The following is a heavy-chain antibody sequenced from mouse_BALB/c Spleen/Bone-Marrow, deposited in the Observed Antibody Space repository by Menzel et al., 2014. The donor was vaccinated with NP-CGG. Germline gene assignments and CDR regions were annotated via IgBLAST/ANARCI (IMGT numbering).Heavy chain of an antibody. V-gene: IGHV5-6-3*01. D-gene: IGHD2-1*01. Sequence: EVQGVESGGGLVQPGGSLKLSCAASGFTFSNYGMSWVRQTPDKRLELVATINGNGGSTYYPDSVKGRFTISRDTAKNTLYLQMSSLKSEETAMYYCVRGNYGNYVDYFDFWGQGTTLTVPS. J-gene: IGHJ2*01. CDR1: GFTFSNYG. CDR2: INGNGGST. CDR3: VRGNYGNYVDYFDF.